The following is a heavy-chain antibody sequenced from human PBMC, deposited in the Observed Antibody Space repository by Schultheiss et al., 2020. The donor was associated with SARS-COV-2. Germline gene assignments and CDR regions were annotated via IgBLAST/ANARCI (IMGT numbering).Heavy chain of an antibody. V-gene: IGHV3-64D*09. Sequence: GGSLRLSCSASGFTFSSYAMHWVRQAPGKGLEYVSAISSNGGSTYYADSVKGRFTISRDNSKNTLYLQMSSLRAEDTAVYYCVKDAYSSSSNIVVYIGAPDYWGQGTLVTVSS. CDR2: ISSNGGST. D-gene: IGHD6-6*01. CDR3: VKDAYSSSSNIVVYIGAPDY. J-gene: IGHJ4*02. CDR1: GFTFSSYA.